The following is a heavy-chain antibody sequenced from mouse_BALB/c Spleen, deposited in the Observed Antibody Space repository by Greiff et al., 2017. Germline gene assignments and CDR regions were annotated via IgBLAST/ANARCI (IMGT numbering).Heavy chain of an antibody. D-gene: IGHD2-4*01. CDR2: INPSNGGT. V-gene: IGHV1S81*02. J-gene: IGHJ3*01. CDR1: GYTFTSYY. CDR3: TRSERLRRPWFAY. Sequence: QVQLQQPGAELVKPGASVKLSCKASGYTFTSYYMYWVKQRPGQGLEWIGGINPSNGGTNFNEKFKSKATLTVDKSSSTAYMQLSSLTSEDSAVYYCTRSERLRRPWFAYWGQGTLVTVSA.